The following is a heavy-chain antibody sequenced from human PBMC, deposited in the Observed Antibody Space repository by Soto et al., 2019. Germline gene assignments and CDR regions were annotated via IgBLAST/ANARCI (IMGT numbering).Heavy chain of an antibody. D-gene: IGHD2-8*01. V-gene: IGHV4-59*08. CDR1: GGSISTYY. J-gene: IGHJ4*02. Sequence: QVRLRESGPGLVKPSETLSLTCTVSGGSISTYYWSWIRQPPGKGLEWIGYIYYGGSADYNPSLKSRVPISVDTSKKQFSLKLSSVTAADTAVYYCARGGHCANGVCSALDYWGQGTRVTVSS. CDR2: IYYGGSA. CDR3: ARGGHCANGVCSALDY.